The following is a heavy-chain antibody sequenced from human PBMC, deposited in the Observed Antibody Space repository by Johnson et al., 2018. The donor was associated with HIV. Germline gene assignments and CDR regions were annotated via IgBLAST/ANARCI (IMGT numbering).Heavy chain of an antibody. V-gene: IGHV3-23*04. CDR1: GLTFSSYA. CDR3: VRENDLVPVAGTI. Sequence: VQLVESGGGLVQPGGSLRLSCAASGLTFSSYAMSWVRQAPGKGLEWVSSISGSGGSTYYADSVKGRFTISRDNSRNTLYLQMNSLRVEYTAVYYCVRENDLVPVAGTIWGQGTMVTVSS. D-gene: IGHD6-19*01. J-gene: IGHJ3*02. CDR2: ISGSGGST.